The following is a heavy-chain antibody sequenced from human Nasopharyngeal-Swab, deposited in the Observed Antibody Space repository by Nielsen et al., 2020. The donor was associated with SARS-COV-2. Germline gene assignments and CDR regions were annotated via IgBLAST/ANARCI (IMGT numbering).Heavy chain of an antibody. CDR2: IKGDGSAR. J-gene: IGHJ3*02. CDR1: RFTFSSFW. CDR3: AGESGPNCFDI. D-gene: IGHD2-15*01. Sequence: GGSLRLSCVGSRFTFSSFWMNWVRQAPGKGLEWVANIKGDGSARYYVDSVRGRFTVSRDNAQNSLYLQMNNLRVEDTALYYCAGESGPNCFDIWGQGAMITVSS. V-gene: IGHV3-7*04.